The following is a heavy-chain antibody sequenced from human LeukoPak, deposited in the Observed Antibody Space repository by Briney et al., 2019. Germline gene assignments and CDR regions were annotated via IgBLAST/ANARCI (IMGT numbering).Heavy chain of an antibody. CDR3: ARGVLYSSSPDPYFDY. Sequence: SETLSLTCTVSGYSISSCYYWGWIRQPPGKGLEWIGSIYHSGSTYYNPSLKSRVTISVDTSKNQFSLKLSSVTAADTAVYYCARGVLYSSSPDPYFDYWGQGTLVTVSS. J-gene: IGHJ4*02. CDR1: GYSISSCYY. CDR2: IYHSGST. D-gene: IGHD6-13*01. V-gene: IGHV4-38-2*02.